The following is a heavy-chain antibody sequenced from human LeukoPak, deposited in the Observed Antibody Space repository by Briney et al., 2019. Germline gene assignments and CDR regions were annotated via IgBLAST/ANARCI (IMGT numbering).Heavy chain of an antibody. D-gene: IGHD2-8*01. V-gene: IGHV3-11*01. CDR2: ISDGRRPL. CDR3: ARRYCTPSSCYSDY. CDR1: GFIFSDYY. Sequence: PGGSLRLSCAASGFIFSDYYMSWIRHAPGKGLERVSFISDGRRPLRYPDPVRGRFTISRDNAENSLHLQINGLRDEDTAVYCCARRYCTPSSCYSDYGGQGALVTVSS. J-gene: IGHJ4*02.